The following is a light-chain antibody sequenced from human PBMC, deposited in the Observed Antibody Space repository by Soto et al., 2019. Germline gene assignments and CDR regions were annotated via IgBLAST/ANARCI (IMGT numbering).Light chain of an antibody. V-gene: IGLV2-14*01. CDR3: SSYRSDTTYV. CDR1: SSDVGGYNN. CDR2: EVS. Sequence: QSVLTQPASVSGSPGQSITISCTGTSSDVGGYNNVSWYQHHPGKAPKLMIHEVSDRPSGISNRFSGSKSGNTASLTISGLQAEDEADYYCSSYRSDTTYVFGTGTKLTVL. J-gene: IGLJ1*01.